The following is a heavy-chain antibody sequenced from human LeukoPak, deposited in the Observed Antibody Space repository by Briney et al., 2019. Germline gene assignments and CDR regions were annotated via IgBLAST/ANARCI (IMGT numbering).Heavy chain of an antibody. CDR3: AKDVCGNYCSLDM. V-gene: IGHV3-23*01. J-gene: IGHJ3*02. CDR1: GLTFSTHA. CDR2: ISGVSETT. D-gene: IGHD1-26*01. Sequence: GGSLRLSCAASGLTFSTHAMSWVRQAPGKGLEWVSGISGVSETTYYADSVRGRFTISRDNSKSTIYLQMNSLRAEDTAVYYCAKDVCGNYCSLDMWGQGTMVTVSS.